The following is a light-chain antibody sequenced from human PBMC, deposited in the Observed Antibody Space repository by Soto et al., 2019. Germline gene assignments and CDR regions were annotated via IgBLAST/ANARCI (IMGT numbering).Light chain of an antibody. CDR1: QGISSW. Sequence: DIQMTHSPSSVSASVGDRVTITCRASQGISSWVAWYQQKPEKAPKLVIYDASSLQSGVPSRFSGSGSGTDFTLTISSLQPEDFATYYCQQANSFPLTFGGGTKVEI. J-gene: IGKJ4*01. V-gene: IGKV1-12*01. CDR3: QQANSFPLT. CDR2: DAS.